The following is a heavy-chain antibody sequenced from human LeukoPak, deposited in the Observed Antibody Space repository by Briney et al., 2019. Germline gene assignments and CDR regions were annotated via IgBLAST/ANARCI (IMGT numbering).Heavy chain of an antibody. CDR2: IYHSGGT. J-gene: IGHJ4*02. CDR1: GYSISSGYY. D-gene: IGHD3-16*02. CDR3: ARQFMITFGGVIAD. V-gene: IGHV4-38-2*02. Sequence: PSETLSLTCTVSGYSISSGYYWGWIRQPPRKGLEWIGSIYHSGGTYYNPSLKSRVTISVDTSKNQFSLKLKSVTAADTAVYYCARQFMITFGGVIADWGLGTLVTVSS.